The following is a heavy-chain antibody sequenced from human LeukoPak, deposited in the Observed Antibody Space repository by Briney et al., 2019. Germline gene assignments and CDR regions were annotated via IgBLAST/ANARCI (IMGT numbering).Heavy chain of an antibody. Sequence: SSETLSLTCAVYGGSFSGYYWSWIRQPPGKGLEWIGEINHSGSTNYNPSLKSRVTISVDTSKNQFSLKLSSVTAADTAVYYCARLRWSGSYGFDYWGQGTLVTVSS. D-gene: IGHD1-26*01. CDR1: GGSFSGYY. J-gene: IGHJ4*02. V-gene: IGHV4-34*01. CDR3: ARLRWSGSYGFDY. CDR2: INHSGST.